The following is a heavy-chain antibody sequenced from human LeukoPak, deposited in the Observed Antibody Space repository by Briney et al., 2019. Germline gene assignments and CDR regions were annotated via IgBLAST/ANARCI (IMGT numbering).Heavy chain of an antibody. CDR2: IISSGSTI. V-gene: IGHV3-11*01. CDR1: GFTFSDYY. CDR3: TRSGERYNWNYFDY. D-gene: IGHD1-20*01. Sequence: PGGSLRLSCAASGFTFSDYYMSWIRHAPGRGLEWVSSIISSGSTIYYADSVKGRFTISRDNAKNSLYLQMNSLRAEDTAVYYCTRSGERYNWNYFDYWGQGTLVTVSS. J-gene: IGHJ4*02.